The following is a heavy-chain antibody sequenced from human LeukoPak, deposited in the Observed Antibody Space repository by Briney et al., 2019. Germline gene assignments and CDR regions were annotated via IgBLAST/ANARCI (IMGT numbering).Heavy chain of an antibody. D-gene: IGHD3-22*01. Sequence: PGGSLRLSCVASGFTFDDYGMSWVRQAPGKGLEWVSGVNWNGGSTGYADSVKGRFTISRDNAKNSLYLQMNSLRAEDTALYYCARGKGYYDSSGYYDAFDIWGQGTMVTVSS. CDR3: ARGKGYYDSSGYYDAFDI. J-gene: IGHJ3*02. CDR1: GFTFDDYG. V-gene: IGHV3-20*04. CDR2: VNWNGGST.